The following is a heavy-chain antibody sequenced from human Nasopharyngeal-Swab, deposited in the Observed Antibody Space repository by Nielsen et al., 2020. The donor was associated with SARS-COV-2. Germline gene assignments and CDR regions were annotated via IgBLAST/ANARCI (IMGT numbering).Heavy chain of an antibody. CDR3: SRGHSDSWFAEYYQH. Sequence: ASVKVSCKTSGDTFTNSAISWVRQAPGQGLEWMGWISAHNGNTDCIQKFQDRVTMTTDTSTSTAYMELRSLRPDDTAIYYCSRGHSDSWFAEYYQHWGQGTLVTVSS. D-gene: IGHD6-13*01. V-gene: IGHV1-18*01. CDR2: ISAHNGNT. CDR1: GDTFTNSA. J-gene: IGHJ1*01.